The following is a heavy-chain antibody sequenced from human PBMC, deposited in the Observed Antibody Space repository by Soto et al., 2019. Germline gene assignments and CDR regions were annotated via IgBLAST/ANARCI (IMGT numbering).Heavy chain of an antibody. J-gene: IGHJ4*02. Sequence: QVQLVESGGGVVQPGRSLRLSCAASGFTFSSYAMHWVRQAPGKGLEWVAVISYDGSNKHYADSVKGRFTISRDNSKNTLYLQMNRLRAEATAVYSCARGAHIVVADALDYGGQGTLVIVSS. CDR2: ISYDGSNK. CDR1: GFTFSSYA. V-gene: IGHV3-30-3*01. CDR3: ARGAHIVVADALDY. D-gene: IGHD2-21*01.